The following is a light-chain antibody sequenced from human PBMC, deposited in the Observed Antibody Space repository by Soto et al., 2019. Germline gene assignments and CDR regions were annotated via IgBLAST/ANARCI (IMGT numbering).Light chain of an antibody. CDR2: DAS. J-gene: IGKJ2*01. V-gene: IGKV1-39*01. CDR3: QQSDSTPYT. CDR1: QTISTY. Sequence: DIQMTQSPSTLSASVGDRVTITCRASQTISTYLNWYQQKPGKAPRLLIYDASSLLSGVPSRFSGSGSGTDFTLTIASLQPEDCSTYYCQQSDSTPYTFGQGTK.